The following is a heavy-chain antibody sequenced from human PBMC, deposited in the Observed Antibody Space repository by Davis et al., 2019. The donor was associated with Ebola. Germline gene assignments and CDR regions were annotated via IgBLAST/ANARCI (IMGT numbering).Heavy chain of an antibody. V-gene: IGHV4-39*01. D-gene: IGHD5-24*01. J-gene: IGHJ3*02. CDR3: ARSRGDMAISWGAFDI. CDR1: ACSISSDSYY. CDR2: IYHSGTT. Sequence: PAGSLRLTCTVSACSISSDSYYWGWIRQRPGRGLEWTGSIYHSGTTFYNPSLKSRVTVSVDTTKNQFSLRLSSVTAADTAVYYCARSRGDMAISWGAFDIWGQGTTVTVST.